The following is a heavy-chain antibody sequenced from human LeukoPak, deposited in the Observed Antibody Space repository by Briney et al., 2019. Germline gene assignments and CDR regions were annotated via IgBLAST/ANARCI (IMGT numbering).Heavy chain of an antibody. CDR3: ARTLRCSGGSCSASVDY. V-gene: IGHV3-11*03. CDR1: AFTFTDYY. J-gene: IGHJ4*02. D-gene: IGHD2-15*01. Sequence: GGSLRLSCAASAFTFTDYYMSWIRQAPGKGLEWVSYIGTRSGYTSYADSVKGRFTISRDNAKNSLYLQMNSLRGEDTAVYYCARTLRCSGGSCSASVDYWGQGTLVTVSS. CDR2: IGTRSGYT.